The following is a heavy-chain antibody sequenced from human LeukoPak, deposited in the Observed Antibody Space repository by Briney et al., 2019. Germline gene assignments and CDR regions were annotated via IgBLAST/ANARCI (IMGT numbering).Heavy chain of an antibody. CDR1: GGSVSNSLYY. CDR3: ARVLRAASWRSYDY. D-gene: IGHD5-18*01. Sequence: SETLSLTCTVSGGSVSNSLYYWSWIRQPPGKGLEWIGYIYCNGDTNYNPSLKSRVIISIDTSSNQFSLRLNSMTAADTAVYYCARVLRAASWRSYDYWGQGSLVTVSS. J-gene: IGHJ4*02. CDR2: IYCNGDT. V-gene: IGHV4-61*01.